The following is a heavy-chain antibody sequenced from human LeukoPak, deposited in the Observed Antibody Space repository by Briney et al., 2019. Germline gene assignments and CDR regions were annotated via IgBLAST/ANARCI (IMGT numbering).Heavy chain of an antibody. J-gene: IGHJ4*02. D-gene: IGHD3-9*01. Sequence: GGSLRLSCAASGFTFSSYDMHWVRQAPGKGLEWVAVISYDGNNKYYGDSAKGRFTISRDNSKNTVYLQMNSLRAEDTAVYYCAKDSYRLVYQSAIDYWGQGDLVTVFS. CDR2: ISYDGNNK. V-gene: IGHV3-30*18. CDR3: AKDSYRLVYQSAIDY. CDR1: GFTFSSYD.